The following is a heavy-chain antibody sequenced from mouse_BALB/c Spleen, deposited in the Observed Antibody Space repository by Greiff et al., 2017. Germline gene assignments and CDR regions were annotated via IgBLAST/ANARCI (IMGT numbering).Heavy chain of an antibody. J-gene: IGHJ1*01. Sequence: QVQLQQSGAELMKPGASVKISCKATGYTFSSYWIEWVKQRPGHGLEWIGEILPGSGSTNYNEKFKGKATFNADTSSNTAYMQLSNLTSEDSTVYYCARLYYGSSRWYFDVWGAGTTVTVSS. V-gene: IGHV1-9*01. CDR3: ARLYYGSSRWYFDV. CDR2: ILPGSGST. D-gene: IGHD1-1*01. CDR1: GYTFSSYW.